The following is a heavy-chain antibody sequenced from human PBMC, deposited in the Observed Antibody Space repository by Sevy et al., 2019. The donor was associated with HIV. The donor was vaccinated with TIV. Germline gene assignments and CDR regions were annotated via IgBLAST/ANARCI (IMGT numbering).Heavy chain of an antibody. Sequence: GESQKISCAASGFTFSSYAMSWVRQAPGKGLEWVSAISGSGGSTYYADSVKGRFTISRDNSKNTLYLQMNSLRAEDTAVYYCAKDGYKPSVGDENYYYYYMDVWGKGTTVTVSS. CDR1: GFTFSSYA. CDR3: AKDGYKPSVGDENYYYYYMDV. CDR2: ISGSGGST. V-gene: IGHV3-23*01. J-gene: IGHJ6*03. D-gene: IGHD1-20*01.